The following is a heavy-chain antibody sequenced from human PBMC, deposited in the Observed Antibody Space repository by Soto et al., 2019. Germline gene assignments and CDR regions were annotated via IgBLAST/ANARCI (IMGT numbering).Heavy chain of an antibody. V-gene: IGHV3-64D*06. J-gene: IGHJ4*02. CDR3: VKGEYYYDSGAYHPSDY. Sequence: GGSLRLSCSASGFTFSSYAIHWVRQAPWKGLEYVSTISPNGGSTYYADSVKGRFAISRDNSKNTLYLQMSSLRAEDTAVYYCVKGEYYYDSGAYHPSDYWGQGT. CDR2: ISPNGGST. D-gene: IGHD3-22*01. CDR1: GFTFSSYA.